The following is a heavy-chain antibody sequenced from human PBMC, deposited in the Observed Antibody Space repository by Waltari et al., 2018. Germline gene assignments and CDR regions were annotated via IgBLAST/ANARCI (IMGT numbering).Heavy chain of an antibody. CDR3: AKTGWSSYDY. J-gene: IGHJ4*02. D-gene: IGHD6-19*01. V-gene: IGHV3-23*04. CDR1: GFIFSSHA. Sequence: EVQLVESGGGFVQPGGSLRLSCTASGFIFSSHAVTWVRQAPGRGWEWVSAISGSGETTYYADSVKGRFTISRDNSKNTLYLQMNSLRVEDTAVYFCAKTGWSSYDYWGQGTLVSVSS. CDR2: ISGSGETT.